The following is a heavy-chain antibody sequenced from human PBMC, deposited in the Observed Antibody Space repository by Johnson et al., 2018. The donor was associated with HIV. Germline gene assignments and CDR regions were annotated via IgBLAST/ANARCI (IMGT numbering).Heavy chain of an antibody. Sequence: VQLVESGGGVVQPGGSLRLSCEASGFTFSSYGMHWVRQAPGKGLEWVAVIWYDGSNKYYADSVKGRFTISRDNSKNTRYLQMNSLRAEDTAVYYCARDSLETSDGAFDIWGQGTMVTVSS. CDR2: IWYDGSNK. D-gene: IGHD1-1*01. V-gene: IGHV3-33*01. J-gene: IGHJ3*02. CDR1: GFTFSSYG. CDR3: ARDSLETSDGAFDI.